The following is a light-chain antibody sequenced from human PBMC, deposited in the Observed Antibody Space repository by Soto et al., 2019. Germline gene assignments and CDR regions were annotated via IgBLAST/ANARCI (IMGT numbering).Light chain of an antibody. CDR3: QQYGSSRWT. Sequence: EIVLTQSPGTLSLSPGERATLSCRASQSVSSSYLAWYQQNRGQAPRLLIYGASSRAPGIPDRFGGSGSGTDFTLNISTLEPEDCAMYYCQQYGSSRWTYGQGNKVEI. J-gene: IGKJ1*01. CDR1: QSVSSSY. V-gene: IGKV3-20*01. CDR2: GAS.